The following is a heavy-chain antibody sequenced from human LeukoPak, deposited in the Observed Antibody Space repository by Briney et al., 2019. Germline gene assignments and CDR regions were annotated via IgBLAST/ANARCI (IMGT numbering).Heavy chain of an antibody. V-gene: IGHV3-74*01. CDR2: INDDGSAT. D-gene: IGHD6-13*01. CDR1: GFTFSNYG. CDR3: ARDGGSSWYFDY. J-gene: IGHJ4*02. Sequence: GGTLRLSCAASGFTFSNYGMNWVRQAPGKGLVWVSRINDDGSATFYADSVKGRFTISRDNAKNSLYLQMNSLRAEDTAVYYCARDGGSSWYFDYWGQGTLVTVSS.